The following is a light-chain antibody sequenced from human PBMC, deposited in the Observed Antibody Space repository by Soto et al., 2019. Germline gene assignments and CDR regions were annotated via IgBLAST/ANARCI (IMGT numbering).Light chain of an antibody. CDR1: QSISSY. Sequence: DIQMTQSPSSLSASVGDRVTITCRASQSISSYLNWYQQKPGKAPKLLIYAASSLQSGVPSRFSGSGSGTDFPLPISSLQPEDLATYYGQQRYSTPRPFGQGTKLEIK. CDR3: QQRYSTPRP. V-gene: IGKV1-39*01. CDR2: AAS. J-gene: IGKJ2*01.